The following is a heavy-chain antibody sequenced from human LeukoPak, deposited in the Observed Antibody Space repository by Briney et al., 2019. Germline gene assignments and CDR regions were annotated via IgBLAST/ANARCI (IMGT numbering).Heavy chain of an antibody. CDR2: MWSDGSDK. Sequence: GGSLRLSCAASGFTFSSYGLHWVRQAPGKGLEWVAVMWSDGSDKYYADSVKGRFTISRDNSKNTLYLQMNSLRADDTALYYCARHHYYFDHWGQGTLVTVSS. CDR1: GFTFSSYG. CDR3: ARHHYYFDH. V-gene: IGHV3-33*01. J-gene: IGHJ4*02.